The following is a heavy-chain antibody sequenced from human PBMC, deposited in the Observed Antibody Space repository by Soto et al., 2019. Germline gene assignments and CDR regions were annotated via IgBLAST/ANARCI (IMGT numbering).Heavy chain of an antibody. D-gene: IGHD3-22*01. Sequence: EVQLEASGGGLVQPGGSLRLSCAASGFTFSSYDMHWVRQVTGKGLEWVSTFGSSGDTYYPGSLKGRFTISRENAKNSLYLQMNSLRAEDTAVYYCARGGASHNSGYYYFGLWGQGTLVTVSS. CDR3: ARGGASHNSGYYYFGL. V-gene: IGHV3-13*04. J-gene: IGHJ4*02. CDR1: GFTFSSYD. CDR2: FGSSGDT.